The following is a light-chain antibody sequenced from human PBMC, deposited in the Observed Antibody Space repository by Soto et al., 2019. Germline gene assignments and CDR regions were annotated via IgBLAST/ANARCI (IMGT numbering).Light chain of an antibody. CDR3: QQYSTSRLT. J-gene: IGKJ4*01. Sequence: EIVLTQSPXTLSLSPGERATLSCRASQSVTSSYLAWYQQKPGQAPRLLISGASSRATGIPDRFSGSGSGTDFTLTISRLEPEDFAVYYCQQYSTSRLTFGGGTKVEIK. CDR2: GAS. CDR1: QSVTSSY. V-gene: IGKV3-20*01.